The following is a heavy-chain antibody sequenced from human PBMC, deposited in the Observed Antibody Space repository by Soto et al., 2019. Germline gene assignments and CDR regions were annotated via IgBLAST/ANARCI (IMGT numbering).Heavy chain of an antibody. CDR3: ARDPFSHRGDGYNYGY. V-gene: IGHV1-69*01. CDR2: IIPIFGTA. CDR1: GGTFSSYA. Sequence: QVQLVQSGAEVKKPGSSVKVSCKASGGTFSSYAISWVRQAPGQGLEWMGGIIPIFGTANYAQKFQGRVTITADESTSTAYMELSSLRSEDTAVHYCARDPFSHRGDGYNYGYWGQGTLVTVSS. J-gene: IGHJ4*02. D-gene: IGHD5-12*01.